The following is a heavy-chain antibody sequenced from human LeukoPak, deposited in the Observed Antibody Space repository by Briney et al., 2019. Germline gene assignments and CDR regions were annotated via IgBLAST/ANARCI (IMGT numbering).Heavy chain of an antibody. CDR1: GGSISSGGYY. J-gene: IGHJ4*02. Sequence: SETLSLTCTVSGGSISSGGYYWSWIRQHPGKGLEWIGYIYYSGSTYYNPSLKSRVTISVDTSKNQFSLKLSSVTAADTAVYYCARVRRAVASPSTGYYFDYWGQGTLVTVSS. D-gene: IGHD6-19*01. CDR3: ARVRRAVASPSTGYYFDY. CDR2: IYYSGST. V-gene: IGHV4-31*03.